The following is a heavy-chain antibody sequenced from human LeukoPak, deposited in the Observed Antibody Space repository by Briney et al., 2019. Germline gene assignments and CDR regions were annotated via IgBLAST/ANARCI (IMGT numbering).Heavy chain of an antibody. CDR3: ARDHGYSSSWNDAFDI. Sequence: ASVKVSCKASGYTFTSYHIDWVRQAPGQGPEWMGWMNAKSGHTGYAQNLEGRVTMTRDTSTNTAYMELRGLRSEDTAVYFCARDHGYSSSWNDAFDIWGQGTMVTVSS. CDR1: GYTFTSYH. D-gene: IGHD6-13*01. V-gene: IGHV1-8*01. J-gene: IGHJ3*02. CDR2: MNAKSGHT.